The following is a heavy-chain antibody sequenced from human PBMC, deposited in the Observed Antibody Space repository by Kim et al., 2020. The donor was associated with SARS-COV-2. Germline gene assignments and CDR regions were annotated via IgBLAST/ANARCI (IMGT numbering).Heavy chain of an antibody. V-gene: IGHV3-23*01. J-gene: IGHJ4*02. CDR3: AKGRYYSGSWGFFDY. Sequence: GGSLRLSCAASGFTFSNYAMSWVRQAPEKGLEWVSFISGSGGSTYYADSVKGRFTISRDNSKNTLYLQMNSLRAEDTAVYYCAKGRYYSGSWGFFDYWGQATLVTVSS. CDR1: GFTFSNYA. D-gene: IGHD6-13*01. CDR2: ISGSGGST.